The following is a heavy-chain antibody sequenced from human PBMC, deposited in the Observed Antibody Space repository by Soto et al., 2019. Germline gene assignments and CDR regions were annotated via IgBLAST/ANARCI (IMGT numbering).Heavy chain of an antibody. D-gene: IGHD4-4*01. CDR3: ARGGGIYSNYDY. CDR2: INAGNGNT. J-gene: IGHJ4*02. V-gene: IGHV1-3*01. CDR1: GYTFTSYA. Sequence: QVQLVQSGAEVKKPGASVKVSCKASGYTFTSYAMHWVRQAAGQRLEWMGWINAGNGNTKYSQKFQGRVTITRDTSASTAYMELSSLRSEDTSVYYCARGGGIYSNYDYWGQGTLVTVSS.